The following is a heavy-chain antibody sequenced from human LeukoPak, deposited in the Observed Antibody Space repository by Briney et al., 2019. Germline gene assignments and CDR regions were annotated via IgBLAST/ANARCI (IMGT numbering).Heavy chain of an antibody. CDR2: INPNSGGT. J-gene: IGHJ6*02. CDR1: GYTFTGYY. CDR3: ARGDPYSSSYNYYYYGMDV. V-gene: IGHV1-2*02. D-gene: IGHD6-13*01. Sequence: GASVKVSCKASGYTFTGYYMHWVRQAPGQGLEWMGWINPNSGGTNYAQKFQGRVTMTRDTSISTAYMELSRLRSDDTAVYYCARGDPYSSSYNYYYYGMDVWGQGTTVTVSS.